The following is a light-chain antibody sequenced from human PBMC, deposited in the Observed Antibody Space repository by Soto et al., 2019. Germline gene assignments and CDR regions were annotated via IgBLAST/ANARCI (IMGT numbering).Light chain of an antibody. V-gene: IGLV2-14*03. Sequence: QSALTQPASGSGSPGQSITISCTGTSSDVGGYNYVSWYQQHPGKAPKLLICDVTNRPSGVSNRFSGSKSGNTASLTISGLQTEDEADYYCSSFASSIPLVFGGGTKLTVL. CDR2: DVT. CDR1: SSDVGGYNY. CDR3: SSFASSIPLV. J-gene: IGLJ2*01.